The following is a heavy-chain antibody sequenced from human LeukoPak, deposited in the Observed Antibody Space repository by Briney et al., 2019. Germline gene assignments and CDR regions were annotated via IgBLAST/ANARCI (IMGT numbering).Heavy chain of an antibody. CDR1: GFSFSTNA. CDR2: IISNGGST. D-gene: IGHD3-10*01. Sequence: GGSLRLPCSASGFSFSTNAMPWVRQAPGKGLEYVSAIISNGGSTYYAESVKGRFTISRDNSKNMVFLQMSSLRAEDTAVYYCVKGRIEGVIIDAFDIWGQGTVVTVSS. V-gene: IGHV3-64D*06. J-gene: IGHJ3*02. CDR3: VKGRIEGVIIDAFDI.